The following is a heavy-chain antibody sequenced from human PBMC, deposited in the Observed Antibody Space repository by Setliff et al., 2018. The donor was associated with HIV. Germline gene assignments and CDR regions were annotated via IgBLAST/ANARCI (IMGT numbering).Heavy chain of an antibody. Sequence: TSETLSLTCAVYGGSFSGYYWSWIRQTPGKGLERIGEIDHSGGTKYNPSLKSRVTISLDTSKNQFSLKLSSVTAADTAVYYCARARFWSGYYTGDNYYYMDVWGKGTTVT. D-gene: IGHD3-3*01. CDR2: IDHSGGT. V-gene: IGHV4-34*01. CDR1: GGSFSGYY. J-gene: IGHJ6*03. CDR3: ARARFWSGYYTGDNYYYMDV.